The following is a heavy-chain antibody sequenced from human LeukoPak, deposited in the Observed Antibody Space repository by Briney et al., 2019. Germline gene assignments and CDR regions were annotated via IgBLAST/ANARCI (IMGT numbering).Heavy chain of an antibody. CDR2: INPSGGST. D-gene: IGHD2-15*01. Sequence: ASVKASCKASGYTFTSYYMHWVRHAPGQGLEWMGIINPSGGSTSYAQKFQGRVTMTRDTSTSTVYMELSSLRSEHTAVYYCARVRGYCSGGSCRGGFDYWGQGTLVTVSS. CDR1: GYTFTSYY. CDR3: ARVRGYCSGGSCRGGFDY. V-gene: IGHV1-46*01. J-gene: IGHJ4*02.